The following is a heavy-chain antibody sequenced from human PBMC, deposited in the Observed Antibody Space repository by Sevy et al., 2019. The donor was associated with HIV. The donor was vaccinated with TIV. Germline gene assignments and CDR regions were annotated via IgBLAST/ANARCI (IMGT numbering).Heavy chain of an antibody. CDR1: GFTFSSYW. CDR3: ARDGYSSSSVDFDY. V-gene: IGHV3-74*01. Sequence: GESLKISCAASGFTFSSYWMHWVRQAPGKGLVWVSRINTDGSSTSYADSVKGRFTISRDNAKNTLYLQMNSLRAEDTAVYYCARDGYSSSSVDFDYWGQGTLVTVSS. D-gene: IGHD6-13*01. CDR2: INTDGSST. J-gene: IGHJ4*02.